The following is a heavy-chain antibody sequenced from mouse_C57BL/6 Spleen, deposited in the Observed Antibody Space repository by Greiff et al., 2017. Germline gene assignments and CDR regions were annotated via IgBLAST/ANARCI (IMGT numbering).Heavy chain of an antibody. Sequence: EVMLVESGGGLVKPGGSLKLSCAASGFTFSDYGMHWVRQAPEKGLEWVAYISSGSSTIYYADTVKGRFTISRDNAKNTLVLQMTSLRSEDKAMYYCARVHDYAGFDYWGQGTTLTVSS. CDR2: ISSGSSTI. CDR1: GFTFSDYG. D-gene: IGHD2-4*01. V-gene: IGHV5-17*01. J-gene: IGHJ2*01. CDR3: ARVHDYAGFDY.